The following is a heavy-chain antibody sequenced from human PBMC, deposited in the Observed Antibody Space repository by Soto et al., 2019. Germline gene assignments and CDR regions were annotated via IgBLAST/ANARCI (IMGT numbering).Heavy chain of an antibody. CDR2: MFYSGAT. V-gene: IGHV4-39*01. CDR1: GGSISDISYY. CDR3: ARHKSGSDWLDP. D-gene: IGHD2-15*01. J-gene: IGHJ5*02. Sequence: SETLSLTCTVSGGSISDISYYWGWIRQPPGKGLQWIGCMFYSGATYYNPSLKNRVTLSVDTSNNEFSLKLVSVTAPDTAVYYCARHKSGSDWLDPWGQGTLVTVSS.